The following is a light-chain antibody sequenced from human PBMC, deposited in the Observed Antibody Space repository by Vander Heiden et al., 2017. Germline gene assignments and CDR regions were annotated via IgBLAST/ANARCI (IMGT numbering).Light chain of an antibody. CDR1: QSVSSY. CDR3: QQRSNWPPA. CDR2: DAS. V-gene: IGKV3-11*01. Sequence: EIVLTQSPDTLSLSPGESATLSCGASQSVSSYLAWYQHKPGQAPRLLISDASNRAAGIPARFSGSGSGTDFTLTINSLEPEDFAVYYCQQRSNWPPAFGQGTKLEIK. J-gene: IGKJ2*01.